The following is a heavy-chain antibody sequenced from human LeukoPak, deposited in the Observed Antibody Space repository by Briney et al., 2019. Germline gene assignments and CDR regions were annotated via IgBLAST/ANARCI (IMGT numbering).Heavy chain of an antibody. CDR3: AREYSSSWPRVNHFDY. Sequence: PGGSLRLSCAASGFTFSSYAMSWVRQAPGKGLEWVSYISSTSSTIYYADSVKGRFTISRDNAKNSLYLQMNSLRAEDTAVYYCAREYSSSWPRVNHFDYWGQGTLVTVSS. CDR2: ISSTSSTI. V-gene: IGHV3-48*01. CDR1: GFTFSSYA. J-gene: IGHJ4*02. D-gene: IGHD6-13*01.